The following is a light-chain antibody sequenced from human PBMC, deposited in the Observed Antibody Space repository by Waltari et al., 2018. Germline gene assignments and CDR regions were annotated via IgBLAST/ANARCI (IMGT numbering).Light chain of an antibody. V-gene: IGKV1-17*01. CDR3: LQHNSYPLT. Sequence: DIQMTQSPSSLSASVGDTVTITCRASQGISSYLNWFQQKAGKAPKLLIYAATTLQSGVPSRFSGSGSGTEFTLTLSSLQPEDFAAYYCLQHNSYPLTFGGGTKVEIK. CDR2: AAT. CDR1: QGISSY. J-gene: IGKJ4*01.